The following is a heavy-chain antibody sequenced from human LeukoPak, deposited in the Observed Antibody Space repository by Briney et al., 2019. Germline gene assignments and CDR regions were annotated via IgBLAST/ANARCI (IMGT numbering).Heavy chain of an antibody. Sequence: SETLSLTCAVYGGSFSGYYWSWIRQPPGKGLEWIGEINHSGSTNYNPSLKGRVTISVDTSKNQFSLKVSSVTAADTAVYYCARVGLLLAPAHWGQGTLVTVSS. CDR2: INHSGST. D-gene: IGHD1-26*01. CDR3: ARVGLLLAPAH. V-gene: IGHV4-34*01. CDR1: GGSFSGYY. J-gene: IGHJ1*01.